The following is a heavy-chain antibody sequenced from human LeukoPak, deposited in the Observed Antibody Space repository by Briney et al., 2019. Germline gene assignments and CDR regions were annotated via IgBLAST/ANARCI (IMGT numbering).Heavy chain of an antibody. Sequence: GGSLRLSCAASGFSLSNYWMHWFRQVPGKGLMWVSRVPNDGTSTGYADSVKGRFTISRDDATNTLFLQTNSLRVEDTAVYYCATSGIGHYYFDFWGQGALVTASS. CDR1: GFSLSNYW. D-gene: IGHD3-3*01. J-gene: IGHJ4*02. CDR2: VPNDGTST. CDR3: ATSGIGHYYFDF. V-gene: IGHV3-74*01.